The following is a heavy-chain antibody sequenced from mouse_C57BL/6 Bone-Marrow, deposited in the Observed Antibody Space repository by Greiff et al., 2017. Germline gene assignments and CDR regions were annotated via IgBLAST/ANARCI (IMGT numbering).Heavy chain of an antibody. CDR2: IYPGSGST. CDR3: ARDNGSREMDY. J-gene: IGHJ4*01. V-gene: IGHV1-55*01. Sequence: QVQLQQSGAELVKPGASVKMSCKASGYTFTSYWITWVKQRPGQGLEWIGDIYPGSGSTNYNEKFKSKATLTVDTSSSTAYMQLSSLTSEDSAVXYCARDNGSREMDYWGQGTSVTVSS. CDR1: GYTFTSYW. D-gene: IGHD1-1*01.